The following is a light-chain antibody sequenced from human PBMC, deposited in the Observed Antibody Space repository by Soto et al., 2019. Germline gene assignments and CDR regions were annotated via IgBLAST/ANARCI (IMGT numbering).Light chain of an antibody. CDR1: SSNIGAGYD. V-gene: IGLV1-40*01. CDR3: QSYDSSLSAYV. CDR2: VNS. J-gene: IGLJ1*01. Sequence: QSVLTQPPSLSGAPGQRVTISCTGSSSNIGAGYDVHWYQQLPGTTPKLLIYVNSNRPSGVPDRFSGSKSGTSASPAITGLQAEDDADYYCQSYDSSLSAYVFGTGTKLTVL.